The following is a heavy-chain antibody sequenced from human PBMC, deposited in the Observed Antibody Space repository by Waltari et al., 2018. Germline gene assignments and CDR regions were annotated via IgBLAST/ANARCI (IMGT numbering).Heavy chain of an antibody. CDR1: GCSISSHY. CDR2: IYYSGST. Sequence: QVQLQESGPGLVKPSETLSLTCPVSGCSISSHYWSWIRQPPGKGLEWIGYIYYSGSTNYNPSLKSRVTISVDTSKNQFSLKLSSVTAADTAVYYCARTITMVQGGLDYWGQGTLVTVSS. D-gene: IGHD3-10*01. V-gene: IGHV4-59*11. CDR3: ARTITMVQGGLDY. J-gene: IGHJ4*02.